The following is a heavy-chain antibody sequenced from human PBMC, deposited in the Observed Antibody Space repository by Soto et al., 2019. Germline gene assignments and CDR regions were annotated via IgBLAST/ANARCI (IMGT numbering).Heavy chain of an antibody. V-gene: IGHV1-18*01. D-gene: IGHD2-2*02. J-gene: IGHJ6*02. CDR1: DYTFTSYG. CDR2: ISLYNGNT. CDR3: ARAHLDIVVVPAAKPYYYGMDV. Sequence: QVQLVQSGAEVKKPGASVKVSCKASDYTFTSYGISWVRQAPGQGLEWMGWISLYNGNTNYAQKLQGRVTMTTDTSTSTAYMELRSLRSDDTAVYYCARAHLDIVVVPAAKPYYYGMDVWGQGTTVTLSS.